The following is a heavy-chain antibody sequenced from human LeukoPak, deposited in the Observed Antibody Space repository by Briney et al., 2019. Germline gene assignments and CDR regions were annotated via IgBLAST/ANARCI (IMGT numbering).Heavy chain of an antibody. J-gene: IGHJ5*02. CDR3: ARGSRGPVVPAAIRRTHWFDP. Sequence: SETLSLTCTVSGGSISSYYWSWIRQPPGKGLEWIGYIYYSGSTYYNPSLKSRVTISVDTSKNQFSLKLSSVTAADTAVYYCARGSRGPVVPAAIRRTHWFDPWGQGTLVTVSS. D-gene: IGHD2-2*01. CDR1: GGSISSYY. V-gene: IGHV4-30-4*01. CDR2: IYYSGST.